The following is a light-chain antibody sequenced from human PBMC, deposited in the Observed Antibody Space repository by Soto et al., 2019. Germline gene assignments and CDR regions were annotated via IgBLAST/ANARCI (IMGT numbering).Light chain of an antibody. J-gene: IGKJ1*01. Sequence: EILMTQSPATLSVSPGERTTLACRASQSVGSNLAWYQQKPGQAPRLLIYGASTRATGIPARFSGSGSETEFTLTISSLQAEDSAVYFCQQYNNWPTWTFGQGTKVDIK. V-gene: IGKV3-15*01. CDR1: QSVGSN. CDR3: QQYNNWPTWT. CDR2: GAS.